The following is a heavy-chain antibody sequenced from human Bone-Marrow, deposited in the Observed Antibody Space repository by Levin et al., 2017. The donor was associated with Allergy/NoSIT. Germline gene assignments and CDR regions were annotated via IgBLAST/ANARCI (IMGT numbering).Heavy chain of an antibody. Sequence: PGGSLRLSCAASGFTFGTYAMTWVRQAPGKGLEWVSAISSNGYSTYYADSVKGRFTISRDNSKNTLYLQMNSLRAEDTAVYYCAKVKGSTSCYQNCYDYGMDVWGQGTTVTVSS. CDR3: AKVKGSTSCYQNCYDYGMDV. V-gene: IGHV3-23*01. CDR2: ISSNGYST. CDR1: GFTFGTYA. J-gene: IGHJ6*02. D-gene: IGHD2-2*01.